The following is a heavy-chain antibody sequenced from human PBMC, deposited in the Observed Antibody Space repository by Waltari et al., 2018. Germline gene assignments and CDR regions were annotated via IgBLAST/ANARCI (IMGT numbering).Heavy chain of an antibody. D-gene: IGHD2-2*01. V-gene: IGHV5-10-1*01. CDR2: IDPSDSFR. Sequence: EVQLVQSGAEVKKPEESLRISCEVSGYSFTSHWISWVRQMPGKGLGWVGRIDPSDSFRNYGPAFEGHVTISVDQSLRTAYLQWDSLKASDTAIYYCVRHRTTYPLEIDYWGQGTLVTVSS. J-gene: IGHJ4*02. CDR3: VRHRTTYPLEIDY. CDR1: GYSFTSHW.